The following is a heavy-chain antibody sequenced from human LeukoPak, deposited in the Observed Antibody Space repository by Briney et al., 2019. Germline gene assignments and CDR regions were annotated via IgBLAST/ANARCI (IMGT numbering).Heavy chain of an antibody. CDR2: IRYDGSNK. CDR3: AKDRVWGPAAFDY. CDR1: GFTSSSYG. J-gene: IGHJ4*02. Sequence: GGSLRLSCAASGFTSSSYGMHWIRQAPGKGLEWVAFIRYDGSNKYYADSVKGRFTISRDNSKNTLYLQMNSLRAEDTAVYYCAKDRVWGPAAFDYWGQGTLVTVSS. V-gene: IGHV3-30*02. D-gene: IGHD2-2*01.